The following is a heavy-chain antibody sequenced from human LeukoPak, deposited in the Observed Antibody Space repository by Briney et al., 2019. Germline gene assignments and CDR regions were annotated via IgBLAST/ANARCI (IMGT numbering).Heavy chain of an antibody. Sequence: PSETLSLTCTVSGGSISSYYWSWIRQPPGKGLEWIGYIYYSGSTNYNPSLKSRVTISVDTSKNQFSLKLSSVTAADTAVYYCARSSGWYLSHAFDIWGQGTMVTVSS. CDR2: IYYSGST. J-gene: IGHJ3*02. CDR1: GGSISSYY. V-gene: IGHV4-59*08. CDR3: ARSSGWYLSHAFDI. D-gene: IGHD6-19*01.